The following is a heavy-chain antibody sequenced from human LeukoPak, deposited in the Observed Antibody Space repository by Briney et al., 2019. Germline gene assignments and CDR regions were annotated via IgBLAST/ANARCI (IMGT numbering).Heavy chain of an antibody. CDR2: INHSGST. J-gene: IGHJ5*02. CDR1: GGSFSGYY. Sequence: SETLSLTCAVYGGSFSGYYWSWIRQPPGKGLEWIGEINHSGSTNYNPSLKSRVTISVDTSKNQFSLKLSSVTAADTAVYYCARHRSRGYSSGWPNWFDPWGQGTLVTVSS. CDR3: ARHRSRGYSSGWPNWFDP. D-gene: IGHD6-19*01. V-gene: IGHV4-34*01.